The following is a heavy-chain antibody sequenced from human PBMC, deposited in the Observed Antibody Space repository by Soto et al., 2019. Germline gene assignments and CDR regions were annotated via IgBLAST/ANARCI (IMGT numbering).Heavy chain of an antibody. D-gene: IGHD6-6*01. J-gene: IGHJ6*02. V-gene: IGHV4-4*02. Sequence: NPSETLSLTCAVSGGSISSSNWWSWVRQPPGKGLEWIGEIYHSGSTNYNPSLKSRVTISVDKSKNQFSLKLSSVTAADTAVYYCARARLEYSSSSPLTYYYYYGMDVWGQGTTVTVSS. CDR3: ARARLEYSSSSPLTYYYYYGMDV. CDR1: GGSISSSNW. CDR2: IYHSGST.